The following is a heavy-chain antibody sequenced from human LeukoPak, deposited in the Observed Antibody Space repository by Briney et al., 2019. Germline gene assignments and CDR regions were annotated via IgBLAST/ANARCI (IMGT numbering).Heavy chain of an antibody. CDR3: ARGGRLSGDL. V-gene: IGHV4-34*01. CDR1: GGSISSYH. J-gene: IGHJ2*01. D-gene: IGHD4/OR15-4a*01. CDR2: INHSGST. Sequence: PSETLSLTCTVSGGSISSYHWSWIRQPPGKGLEWIGEINHSGSTNYNPSLKSRVTISADTSKNQFSLKLSSVTAADTALYYCARGGRLSGDLWGRGTQVTVSS.